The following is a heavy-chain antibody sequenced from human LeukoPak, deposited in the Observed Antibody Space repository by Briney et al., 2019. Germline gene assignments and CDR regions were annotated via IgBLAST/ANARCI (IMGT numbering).Heavy chain of an antibody. V-gene: IGHV3-21*01. J-gene: IGHJ5*01. CDR1: GFIFSSYS. CDR3: ARDRVVSGRFGEVAS. Sequence: GGSLRLSCAASGFIFSSYSMNWVRQAPGKGLEWVSFISSSSTYIYYADSVKGRFTISRDDAKNSLYLQMSSLRADDTAVYYCARDRVVSGRFGEVASWGQGTLVTVSS. D-gene: IGHD3-10*01. CDR2: ISSSSTYI.